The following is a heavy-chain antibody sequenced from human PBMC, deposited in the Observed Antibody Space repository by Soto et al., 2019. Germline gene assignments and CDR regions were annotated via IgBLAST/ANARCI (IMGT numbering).Heavy chain of an antibody. CDR2: IYYSGST. V-gene: IGHV4-39*01. J-gene: IGHJ4*02. D-gene: IGHD3-10*01. Sequence: QLQLQESGPGLVKPSETLSLTCTVSGGSISSSSYYWGWIRQPPGKGLEWIGSIYYSGSTYYNPSLKRRVTISVDTSKNQFSLKLSSVTAADTAVYYCARAYPRWHPTPGVGYFDYWGQGTLVTVSS. CDR3: ARAYPRWHPTPGVGYFDY. CDR1: GGSISSSSYY.